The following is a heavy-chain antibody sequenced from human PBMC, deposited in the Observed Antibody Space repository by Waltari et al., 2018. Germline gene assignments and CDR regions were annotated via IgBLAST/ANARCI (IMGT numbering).Heavy chain of an antibody. V-gene: IGHV4-38-2*02. Sequence: QVQLQESGPGLVKPSETLSLTCAVSNFYISDGYYWGWIRQSPGKGLEWIGSIYHRGTNHYNPSLESRVTISVDRSRNQFSLKVTSVSAADTAVYFCARDQRCLESLYPYYYALDAWGRGITVTVSS. CDR1: NFYISDGYY. D-gene: IGHD3-3*01. CDR2: IYHRGTN. J-gene: IGHJ6*02. CDR3: ARDQRCLESLYPYYYALDA.